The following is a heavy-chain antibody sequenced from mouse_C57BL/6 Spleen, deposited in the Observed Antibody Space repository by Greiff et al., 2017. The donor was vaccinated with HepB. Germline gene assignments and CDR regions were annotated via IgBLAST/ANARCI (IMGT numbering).Heavy chain of an antibody. Sequence: EVQLVESGGGLVKPGGSLKLSCVASGFTFSDYGMHWVRQAPEKGLEWVAYISSGSSTIYYADTVKGRFTISRDNAKNTLFLQMTSLRSEDTAMYYCARTRLGRAMDYWGQGTSVTVSS. CDR3: ARTRLGRAMDY. CDR2: ISSGSSTI. J-gene: IGHJ4*01. V-gene: IGHV5-17*01. D-gene: IGHD4-1*01. CDR1: GFTFSDYG.